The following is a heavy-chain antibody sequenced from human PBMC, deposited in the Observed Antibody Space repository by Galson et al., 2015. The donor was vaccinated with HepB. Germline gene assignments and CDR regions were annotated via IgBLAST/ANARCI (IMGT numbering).Heavy chain of an antibody. V-gene: IGHV3-30*19. CDR1: GFTFNNYG. D-gene: IGHD6-19*01. CDR3: AREGMAGTLDY. Sequence: SLRLSCAASGFTFNNYGMHWVRQAPGKGLQWVAIIPYDGSYKYYADSVKGRFTISRDNSKNTLHLQMSSLRAEDTAVYYCAREGMAGTLDYWGQGTLITVSS. CDR2: IPYDGSYK. J-gene: IGHJ4*02.